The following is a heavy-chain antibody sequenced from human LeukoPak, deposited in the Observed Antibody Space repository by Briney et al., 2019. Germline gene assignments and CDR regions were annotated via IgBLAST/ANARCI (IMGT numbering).Heavy chain of an antibody. J-gene: IGHJ3*02. V-gene: IGHV3-7*01. CDR2: INQHGSEK. CDR3: ARNVDAFDI. CDR1: GFTFRSYW. Sequence: GGSLRLSCTASGFTFRSYWMSWVRQAPGKGLEWVANINQHGSEKYYVDSVKGRLTICRDNAKNSLFLQLNSLRAEDTAVYYCARNVDAFDIWGQGTMVTVSS.